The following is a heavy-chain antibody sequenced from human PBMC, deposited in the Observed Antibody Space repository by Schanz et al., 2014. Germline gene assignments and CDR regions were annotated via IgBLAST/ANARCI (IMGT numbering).Heavy chain of an antibody. Sequence: VQLLQFGGGVVQPGRSLRLSCAASEFTFSSYKMNWVRQAPGKGLEWVSSISSSSSYIYYADSVKGRFTISRDNAKNSLYLQMNSLRAEDTAVYYCAREEGWGIAAAGPKHYYYGMDVWGQGTTVTVSS. CDR2: ISSSSSYI. V-gene: IGHV3-21*01. J-gene: IGHJ6*02. CDR3: AREEGWGIAAAGPKHYYYGMDV. D-gene: IGHD6-13*01. CDR1: EFTFSSYK.